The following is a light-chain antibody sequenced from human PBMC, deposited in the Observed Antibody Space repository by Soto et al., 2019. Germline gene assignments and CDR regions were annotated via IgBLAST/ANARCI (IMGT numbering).Light chain of an antibody. J-gene: IGKJ4*01. Sequence: EIFLTQSPDTLSLSPGERATLSCRASQSVSSYLAWYQQKPGQAPRLLIYDASNRATGIPARFSGSGSGTDFTLTISSLESEDFAVYYCQHRSSWPLTFGGGTKVDI. CDR2: DAS. CDR3: QHRSSWPLT. CDR1: QSVSSY. V-gene: IGKV3-11*01.